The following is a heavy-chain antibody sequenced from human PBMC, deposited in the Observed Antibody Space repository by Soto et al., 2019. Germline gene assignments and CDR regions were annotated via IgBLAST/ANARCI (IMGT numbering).Heavy chain of an antibody. D-gene: IGHD5-18*01. CDR3: ARDRHSYGQGLYYYYGMDV. CDR2: IYYSGST. V-gene: IGHV4-31*03. CDR1: GGSISSGGYY. J-gene: IGHJ6*02. Sequence: QVQLQESGPGLVKPSQTLSLTCTVSGGSISSGGYYWSWIRQHPGKGLEWIGYIYYSGSTYYNPSLKSRVTIPVDTSKNQFSLKLSSVTAADTAVYYCARDRHSYGQGLYYYYGMDVWGQGTTVTVSS.